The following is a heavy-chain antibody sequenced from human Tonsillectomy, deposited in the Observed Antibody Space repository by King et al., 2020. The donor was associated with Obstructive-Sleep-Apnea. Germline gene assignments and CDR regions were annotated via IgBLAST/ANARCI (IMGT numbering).Heavy chain of an antibody. V-gene: IGHV3-23*04. D-gene: IGHD4-17*01. J-gene: IGHJ4*02. CDR2: ISGSGGST. CDR1: GFTFSSYA. CDR3: AKELKPPKEGDPTVKGYFDY. Sequence: DVQLVESGGGLVQPGGSLRLSCAASGFTFSSYAMSWVRQAPGKGLEWVSAISGSGGSTYYADSVKGRFTISRDNSKNTLYLQMNSLRAEDTAVYYCAKELKPPKEGDPTVKGYFDYWGQGTLVTVSS.